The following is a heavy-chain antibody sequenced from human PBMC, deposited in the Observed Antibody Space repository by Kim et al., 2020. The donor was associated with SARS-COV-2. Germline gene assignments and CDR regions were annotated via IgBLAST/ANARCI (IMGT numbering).Heavy chain of an antibody. CDR1: GGSISSYY. J-gene: IGHJ6*02. V-gene: IGHV4-59*01. CDR3: ARDCSGGSCYSFPYYYYYGMDV. Sequence: SETLSLTCTVSGGSISSYYWSWIRQPPGKGLEWIGYIYYSGSTNYNPSLKSRVTISVDTSKNQFSLKLSSVTAADTAVYYCARDCSGGSCYSFPYYYYYGMDVWGQGTTVTVSS. CDR2: IYYSGST. D-gene: IGHD2-15*01.